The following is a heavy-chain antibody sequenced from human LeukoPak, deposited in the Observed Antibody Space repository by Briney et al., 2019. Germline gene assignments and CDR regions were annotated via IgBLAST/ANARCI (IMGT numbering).Heavy chain of an antibody. CDR3: ASFYAPDRRIESQNLVTVY. V-gene: IGHV1-2*02. Sequence: GASVKVSCKASGYTFIAYYIHWVRQAPGQGLEWMGWINPNSGGTEYAQKFQGRVTMTRDTSISTAYMELSRLRSDDTAVYYCASFYAPDRRIESQNLVTVYWGQGTLVSVSS. CDR2: INPNSGGT. J-gene: IGHJ4*02. D-gene: IGHD2/OR15-2a*01. CDR1: GYTFIAYY.